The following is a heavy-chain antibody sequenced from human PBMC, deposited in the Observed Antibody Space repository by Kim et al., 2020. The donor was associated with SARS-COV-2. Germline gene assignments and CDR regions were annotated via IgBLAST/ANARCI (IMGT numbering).Heavy chain of an antibody. V-gene: IGHV3-30*04. CDR3: ARDIIWGHGAFDM. CDR2: ISDNGSVI. D-gene: IGHD3-10*01. J-gene: IGHJ3*02. CDR1: GFTFSRHS. Sequence: GGSLRLSCADSGFTFSRHSMHWVRQAPGKGLEWVALISDNGSVIQYVDSVKGRFTISRDNSKNTLYLQMNSLKTEDTAVYYCARDIIWGHGAFDMCVQGT.